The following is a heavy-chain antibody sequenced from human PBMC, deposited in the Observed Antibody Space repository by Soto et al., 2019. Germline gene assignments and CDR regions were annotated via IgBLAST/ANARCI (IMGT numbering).Heavy chain of an antibody. J-gene: IGHJ6*04. D-gene: IGHD3-3*01. V-gene: IGHV4-39*01. CDR1: GGSISSSSYY. CDR3: ARMAIFGVVILSYYYGMDV. CDR2: IYYSGST. Sequence: PSETLSLTCTVSGGSISSSSYYWGWIRQPPGKGLEWIGSIYYSGSTYYNPSLKSRATISVDTSKNQFSLKLSSVTAADTAVYYCARMAIFGVVILSYYYGMDVWGKGTTVTVSS.